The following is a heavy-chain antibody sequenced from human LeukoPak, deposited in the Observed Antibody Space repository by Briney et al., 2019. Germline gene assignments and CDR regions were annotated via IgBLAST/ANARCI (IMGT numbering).Heavy chain of an antibody. CDR2: IKQDGSEK. D-gene: IGHD1-7*01. V-gene: IGHV3-7*01. CDR3: ARGWNYAFRFDY. Sequence: DPRGSLRLSCAASGFSFSDYWMTWVRQAPGKGLEWVAHIKQDGSEKYYVDSIKGRFTISRDNAKNLVYLQMNSLRAEDTAVYYCARGWNYAFRFDYWGQGTLVTVSS. CDR1: GFSFSDYW. J-gene: IGHJ4*02.